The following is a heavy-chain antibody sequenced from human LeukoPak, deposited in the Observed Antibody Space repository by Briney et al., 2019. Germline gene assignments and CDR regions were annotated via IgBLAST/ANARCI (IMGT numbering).Heavy chain of an antibody. Sequence: SETLSLTCTVSGGSISPYFWGWIRQPPGKGLEWIGYIYYSGNTNYNPSLKSRVTISVDTSKNQFSLNLNSVTAADTAFYYCTRADRDGYDFDYWGQGTLVTVSS. CDR2: IYYSGNT. V-gene: IGHV4-59*01. CDR1: GGSISPYF. CDR3: TRADRDGYDFDY. J-gene: IGHJ4*02. D-gene: IGHD5-24*01.